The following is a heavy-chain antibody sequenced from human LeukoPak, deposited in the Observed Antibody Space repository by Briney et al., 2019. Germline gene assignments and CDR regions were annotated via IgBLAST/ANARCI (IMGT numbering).Heavy chain of an antibody. CDR3: ARDVTFRLDY. Sequence: GGSLRLSCAASGFSFSDHWMTWVRQAPGSGLEFVANIRQDGGDKNHVDSVKGRFTISRDNAKNTLYLQMNSLRAEDTAVYHCARDVTFRLDYWGQGILVSVSS. D-gene: IGHD2-21*02. CDR2: IRQDGGDK. J-gene: IGHJ4*02. CDR1: GFSFSDHW. V-gene: IGHV3-7*03.